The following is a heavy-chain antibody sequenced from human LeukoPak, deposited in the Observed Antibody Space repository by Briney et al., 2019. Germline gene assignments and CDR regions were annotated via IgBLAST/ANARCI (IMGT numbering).Heavy chain of an antibody. D-gene: IGHD1-26*01. CDR3: ARGRVGATSGYNRQNRRYYFDY. CDR2: ISYSGST. CDR1: GGSISSYY. V-gene: IGHV4-59*01. Sequence: SETLSLTCTVSGGSISSYYWSWIRQPPGKGLEWIGYISYSGSTNYNPSLKSRVTISVDTSKNQFSLKLSSVTAADTAVYYCARGRVGATSGYNRQNRRYYFDYWGQGTLVTVSS. J-gene: IGHJ4*02.